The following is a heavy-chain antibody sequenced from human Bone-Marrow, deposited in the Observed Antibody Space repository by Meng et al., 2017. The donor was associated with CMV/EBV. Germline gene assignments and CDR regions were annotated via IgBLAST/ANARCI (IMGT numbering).Heavy chain of an antibody. CDR3: ARQDGDYSAFDY. CDR1: GDSVISSRFY. V-gene: IGHV4-39*01. CDR2: IYYSGNTYSGST. D-gene: IGHD4-17*01. Sequence: SETRSLTCNVSGDSVISSRFYWGWIRQSPGQGLEWIGSIYYSGNTYSGSTYYNASLKSRVTMSVDTSKNEFSLRLSSVTASDAAVFYCARQDGDYSAFDYWGQGTLVTVSS. J-gene: IGHJ4*02.